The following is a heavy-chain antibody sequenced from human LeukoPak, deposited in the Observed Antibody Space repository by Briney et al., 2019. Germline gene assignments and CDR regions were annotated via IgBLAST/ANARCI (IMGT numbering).Heavy chain of an antibody. CDR2: INHSGNT. Sequence: SETLSLTCAVSGGSFSGYYWSWIRQPPGKGLEWIGEINHSGNTNYNPSLKSRVTISVDTSKNQFSLKLNSVTAADTAVYYCARVHRAKYYYDSSGYYPRPGYFDYWGQGTLVSVSS. D-gene: IGHD3-22*01. CDR3: ARVHRAKYYYDSSGYYPRPGYFDY. CDR1: GGSFSGYY. V-gene: IGHV4-34*01. J-gene: IGHJ4*02.